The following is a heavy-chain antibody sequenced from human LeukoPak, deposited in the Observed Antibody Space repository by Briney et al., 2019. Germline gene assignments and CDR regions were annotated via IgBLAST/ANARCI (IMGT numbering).Heavy chain of an antibody. J-gene: IGHJ5*02. D-gene: IGHD7-27*01. V-gene: IGHV3-7*05. CDR3: AREDWGPRFDP. CDR2: INHDGTDK. CDR1: GFTSTSYW. Sequence: GGSLRLSCAVSGFTSTSYWMTWVRQAPGKGLHWVANINHDGTDKNYADSVKGRFTISRDNAKRSVFLQMNSLRAEDTGLYYCAREDWGPRFDPRGQGTLVTVSS.